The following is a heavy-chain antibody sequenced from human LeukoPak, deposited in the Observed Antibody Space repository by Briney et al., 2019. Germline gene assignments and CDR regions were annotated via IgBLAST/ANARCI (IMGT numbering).Heavy chain of an antibody. CDR1: GFTFDDYG. CDR3: ARGGQGVVDY. Sequence: GGSLRPSCAASGFTFDDYGMSWVRQAPGKGLVWVSFINNDGGVTSYADSVKGRFTISRDNAKNTLYLQMNSLRAGDTAMYYCARGGQGVVDYWGPGALVTVSS. D-gene: IGHD3-16*01. V-gene: IGHV3-74*01. CDR2: INNDGGVT. J-gene: IGHJ4*02.